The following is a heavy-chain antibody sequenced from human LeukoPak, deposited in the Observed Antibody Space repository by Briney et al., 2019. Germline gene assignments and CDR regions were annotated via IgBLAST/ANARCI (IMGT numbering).Heavy chain of an antibody. V-gene: IGHV4-4*07. J-gene: IGHJ4*02. CDR2: IYTSGST. CDR3: ARSGYSSSWYGEPFDY. CDR1: GGSISSYY. D-gene: IGHD6-13*01. Sequence: PSETLSLTCTVSGGSISSYYWSWIRQPAGKGLEWIGRIYTSGSTNFNPSLKSRGIMSVDTSKHQFSLKVSSVTAADTAVYYCARSGYSSSWYGEPFDYWGQGTLVTVSS.